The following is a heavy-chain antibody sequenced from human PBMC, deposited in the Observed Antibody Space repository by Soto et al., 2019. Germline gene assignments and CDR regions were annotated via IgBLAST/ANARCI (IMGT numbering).Heavy chain of an antibody. CDR2: ISSSGGTT. CDR3: ATFMQVTGPGWGRASEY. V-gene: IGHV3-23*01. CDR1: GFNFNNYA. Sequence: XGSLRLSCATSGFNFNNYAMSGVRQAPGERLEWVSFISSSGGTTYYADSVKGRFTISRDNSRNTVFLQMNTLGAEDTAIYYCATFMQVTGPGWGRASEYWGQGTRVTVSS. J-gene: IGHJ4*02. D-gene: IGHD3-9*01.